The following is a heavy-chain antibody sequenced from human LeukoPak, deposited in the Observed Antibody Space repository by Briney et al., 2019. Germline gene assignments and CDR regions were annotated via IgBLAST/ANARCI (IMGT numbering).Heavy chain of an antibody. CDR2: ISGSGYST. CDR3: AKVSWSNGNHSGGY. Sequence: GGSLRLSCAASGFTFSSSAMSWVRQAPGKGLEWVSAISGSGYSTYYADSVKGRFTISRDNSKNTLYLQMNSLRAEDTAVYYCAKVSWSNGNHSGGYWGQGTLVTVSS. D-gene: IGHD1-14*01. CDR1: GFTFSSSA. J-gene: IGHJ4*02. V-gene: IGHV3-23*01.